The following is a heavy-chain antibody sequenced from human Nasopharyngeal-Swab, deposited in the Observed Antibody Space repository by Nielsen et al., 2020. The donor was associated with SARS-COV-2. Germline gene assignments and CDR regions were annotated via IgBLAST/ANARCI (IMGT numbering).Heavy chain of an antibody. V-gene: IGHV1-3*01. CDR2: INAGNGNT. CDR3: ARGMAGTTILLGYYYYGMDV. J-gene: IGHJ6*02. Sequence: ASVKVSCKASGYTFTSYAMHWVRQAPGQRLEWMGWINAGNGNTNYAQKLQGRVTMTTDTSTSTAYMELRSLRSDDTAVYYCARGMAGTTILLGYYYYGMDVWGQGTTVTVSS. D-gene: IGHD1-7*01. CDR1: GYTFTSYA.